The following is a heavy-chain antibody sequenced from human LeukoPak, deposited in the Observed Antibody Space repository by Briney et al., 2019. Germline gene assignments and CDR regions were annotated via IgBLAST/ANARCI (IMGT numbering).Heavy chain of an antibody. CDR3: ARDSTRKDCSGGICQYFFDY. Sequence: GGSLRLSCAASGFTFGSYGMHWVRQAPGMGLEWMAIIWYDGSIKYYVDSVKGQFTISRDNSKNTLYLQMDSLRAEDTAVYYCARDSTRKDCSGGICQYFFDYWGQGTLVTVSS. V-gene: IGHV3-33*01. D-gene: IGHD2-15*01. J-gene: IGHJ4*02. CDR2: IWYDGSIK. CDR1: GFTFGSYG.